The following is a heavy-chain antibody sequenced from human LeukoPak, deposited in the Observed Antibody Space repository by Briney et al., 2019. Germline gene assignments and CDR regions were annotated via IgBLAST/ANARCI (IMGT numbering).Heavy chain of an antibody. CDR3: AKPLLGYDSSGYLLD. J-gene: IGHJ4*02. Sequence: GGSLRLSCAASGFTFDDYAMHWVRQAPGKGLEWVSGISWNSGSIGYADSVKGRFTISRDNAKNSLYLQMNSLRAEDTALYYCAKPLLGYDSSGYLLDWGQGTLVSVSS. D-gene: IGHD3-22*01. V-gene: IGHV3-9*01. CDR2: ISWNSGSI. CDR1: GFTFDDYA.